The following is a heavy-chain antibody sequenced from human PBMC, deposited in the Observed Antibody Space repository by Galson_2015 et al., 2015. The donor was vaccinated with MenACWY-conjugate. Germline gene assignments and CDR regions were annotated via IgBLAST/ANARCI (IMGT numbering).Heavy chain of an antibody. CDR3: AHRRHWGLREKPDAFDV. V-gene: IGHV2-5*02. CDR2: IYWDDEK. Sequence: PALVKPTQTLTLTCTFSGFSLSTNKMGVGWIRQPPGKALEWLALIYWDDEKHYNPSLKSRLTITKDTSKNQVVLTLTNMDPVDTVTYYCAHRRHWGLREKPDAFDVWGQGTLVTVSS. CDR1: GFSLSTNKMG. J-gene: IGHJ3*01. D-gene: IGHD7-27*01.